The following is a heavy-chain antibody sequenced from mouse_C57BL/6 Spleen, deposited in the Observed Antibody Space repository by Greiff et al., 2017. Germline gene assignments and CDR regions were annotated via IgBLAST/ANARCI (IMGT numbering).Heavy chain of an antibody. J-gene: IGHJ4*01. CDR2: IRNKANGYTT. Sequence: EVQRVESGGGLVQPGGSLSLSCAASGFTFTDYYMSWVRQPPGKALEWLGFIRNKANGYTTEYSASVKGRFTISRDNSQSILYLQMNALRAEDSATYYCARSRLYYAMDYWGQGTSVTVSS. CDR3: ARSRLYYAMDY. CDR1: GFTFTDYY. V-gene: IGHV7-3*01.